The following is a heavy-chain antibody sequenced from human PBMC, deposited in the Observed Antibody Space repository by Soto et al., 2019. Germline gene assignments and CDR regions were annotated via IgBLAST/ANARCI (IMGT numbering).Heavy chain of an antibody. CDR3: TTGVDTAMVYYYYDGMDV. V-gene: IGHV3-15*01. CDR2: IKSKTDGGTT. CDR1: GFTFSNAW. Sequence: GGSLRLSCAASGFTFSNAWMSWVRQAPGKGLEWVGRIKSKTDGGTTDYAAPVKGRFTISRDDSKNTLYLQMNSLKTEDTAVYYCTTGVDTAMVYYYYDGMDVWGQGTTVTVSS. D-gene: IGHD5-18*01. J-gene: IGHJ6*02.